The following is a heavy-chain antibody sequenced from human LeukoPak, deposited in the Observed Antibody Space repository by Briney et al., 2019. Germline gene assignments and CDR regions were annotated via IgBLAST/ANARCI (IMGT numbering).Heavy chain of an antibody. V-gene: IGHV3-23*01. CDR3: AKDYTSGWEPLDAFDI. CDR2: ISGSGGST. Sequence: GGSLRLSCAASGFTFSSHAMSWVRQAPGKGLEWVSAISGSGGSTYYADSVKGRFTISRDNSKNTLYLQMNSLRAEDTAVYYCAKDYTSGWEPLDAFDIWGQGTMVTVSS. D-gene: IGHD6-19*01. CDR1: GFTFSSHA. J-gene: IGHJ3*02.